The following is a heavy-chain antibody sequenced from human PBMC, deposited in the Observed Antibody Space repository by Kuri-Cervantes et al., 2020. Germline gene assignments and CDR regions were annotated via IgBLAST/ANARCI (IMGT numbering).Heavy chain of an antibody. CDR3: ARGEGGSGSYYKAQTDY. CDR1: GFTFSSYE. Sequence: LSLTCAASGFTFSSYEMNWVRQAPGKGLEWVSYISSSGSTIYYADSVKGRFTISRDNGKNSLYLEMNSLRAEDTAVYYCARGEGGSGSYYKAQTDYWGQGTLVTVSS. CDR2: ISSSGSTI. J-gene: IGHJ4*02. V-gene: IGHV3-48*03. D-gene: IGHD3-10*01.